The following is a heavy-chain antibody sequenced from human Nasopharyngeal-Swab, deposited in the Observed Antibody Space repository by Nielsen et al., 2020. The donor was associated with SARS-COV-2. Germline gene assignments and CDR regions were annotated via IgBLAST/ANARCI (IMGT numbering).Heavy chain of an antibody. CDR2: ITGSGDAT. CDR1: GFTVSSYT. Sequence: GESLKISCGASGFTVSSYTMSWVRQAPGRGLEWVSAITGSGDATNYADSVRGRFTISRDNSKSTLYLQMNSLRAEDTAEYFCAKDGVRLNGIDVWGQGTTVTVSS. J-gene: IGHJ6*02. D-gene: IGHD3-16*01. V-gene: IGHV3-23*01. CDR3: AKDGVRLNGIDV.